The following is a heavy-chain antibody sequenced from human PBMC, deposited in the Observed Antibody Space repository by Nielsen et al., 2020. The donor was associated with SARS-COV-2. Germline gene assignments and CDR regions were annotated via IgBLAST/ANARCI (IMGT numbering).Heavy chain of an antibody. D-gene: IGHD6-13*01. CDR3: ARPKRAAAGNSYFDY. CDR2: ISSNGGST. V-gene: IGHV3-64*01. Sequence: GGSLRLSCAASGFTFSSYAMHWVRQAPGKGLEYVSAISSNGGSTYYANSVKGRFTISRDNSKNTLYLQMGSLRAEDTAVYYCARPKRAAAGNSYFDYWGQGTLVTVSS. J-gene: IGHJ4*02. CDR1: GFTFSSYA.